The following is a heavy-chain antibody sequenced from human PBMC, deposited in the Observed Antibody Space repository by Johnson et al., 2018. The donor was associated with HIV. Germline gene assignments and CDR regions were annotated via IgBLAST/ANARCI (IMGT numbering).Heavy chain of an antibody. CDR2: IGSGGTTI. D-gene: IGHD3-10*01. CDR1: GFTFSDYY. V-gene: IGHV3-11*04. Sequence: QVQLVESGGGLVKPGGSLRLSCVASGFTFSDYYMSWIRQAPGKGLEWLSYIGSGGTTIYSADSVKGRFTISRDNAMNSLYLQMNSLRADDTDVYYCARFEGFNTTLRVGVDAVDIGGQGTMVTVSS. J-gene: IGHJ3*02. CDR3: ARFEGFNTTLRVGVDAVDI.